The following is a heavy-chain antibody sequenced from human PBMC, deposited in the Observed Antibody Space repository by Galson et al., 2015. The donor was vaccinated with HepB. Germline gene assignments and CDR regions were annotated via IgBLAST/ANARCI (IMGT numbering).Heavy chain of an antibody. Sequence: SLRLSCAASGFTFSSYGMHWVRQAPGKGLEWVAVISYDGSNKYYADSVKGRFTISRDNYKNTLYLQMNSLRAEDTALYYCAKDSHPRIFGVVKQVPFDYWGQGTLVTVSS. D-gene: IGHD3-3*01. CDR2: ISYDGSNK. V-gene: IGHV3-30*18. J-gene: IGHJ4*02. CDR3: AKDSHPRIFGVVKQVPFDY. CDR1: GFTFSSYG.